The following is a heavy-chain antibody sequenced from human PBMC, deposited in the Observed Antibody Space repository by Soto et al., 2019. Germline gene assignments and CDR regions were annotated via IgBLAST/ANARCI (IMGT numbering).Heavy chain of an antibody. CDR2: IIPIFGTA. V-gene: IGHV1-69*13. CDR3: ARNYYGSGSYGSGYYYYGMDV. J-gene: IGHJ6*02. Sequence: GASVKVSCKASGGTFSSYAISWVRQAHGQGLEWMGGIIPIFGTANYAQKFQGRVTITADESTSTAYMELSSLRSEDTAVYYCARNYYGSGSYGSGYYYYGMDVWGQGTTVTVS. CDR1: GGTFSSYA. D-gene: IGHD3-10*01.